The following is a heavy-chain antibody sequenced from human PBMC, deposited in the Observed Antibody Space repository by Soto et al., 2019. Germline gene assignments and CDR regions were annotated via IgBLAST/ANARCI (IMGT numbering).Heavy chain of an antibody. J-gene: IGHJ5*02. CDR3: AREFGQYGSYRFDP. V-gene: IGHV3-33*01. CDR1: GFTFSDYG. CDR2: IWHDGNEK. Sequence: QVQLVESGGGVVQPGRSLRLSCAASGFTFSDYGMHWVRQTPGKGLEWVAVIWHDGNEKYYADSAKGRFTVSRDNSKNTLYLQMNSLRAEDTALYYCAREFGQYGSYRFDPWGQGTLVAVSS. D-gene: IGHD6-6*01.